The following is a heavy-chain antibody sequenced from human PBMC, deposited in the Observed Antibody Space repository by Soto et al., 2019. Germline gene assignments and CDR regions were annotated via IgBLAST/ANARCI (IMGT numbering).Heavy chain of an antibody. CDR1: GGTFSSYA. Sequence: ASVKVSCKASGGTFSSYAISWVRQAPGQGLEWMGGIIPIFGTANYAQKFQGRVTITADESTSTAYMELSSLRSEDTAVYYCASSRAKQLVHWFDPWGQGTLVTVSS. D-gene: IGHD6-6*01. CDR2: IIPIFGTA. CDR3: ASSRAKQLVHWFDP. J-gene: IGHJ5*02. V-gene: IGHV1-69*13.